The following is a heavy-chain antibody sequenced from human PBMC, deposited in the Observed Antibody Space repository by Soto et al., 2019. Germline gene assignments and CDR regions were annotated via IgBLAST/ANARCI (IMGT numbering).Heavy chain of an antibody. CDR3: ARDASDYGDYGGYYYYYMDV. Sequence: EVQLVESGGGLVQPGGSLRLSCAASGFTVSSNYMSWVRQAPGKGLEWVSVIYSGGSTYYADSVKGRFTISRDNSKNTLYLQMNSLRAEDTAVYYCARDASDYGDYGGYYYYYMDVWGKGTTATVSS. CDR2: IYSGGST. D-gene: IGHD4-17*01. V-gene: IGHV3-66*01. CDR1: GFTVSSNY. J-gene: IGHJ6*03.